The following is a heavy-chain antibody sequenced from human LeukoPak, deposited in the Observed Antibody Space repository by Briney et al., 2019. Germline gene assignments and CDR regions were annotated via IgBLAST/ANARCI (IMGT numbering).Heavy chain of an antibody. Sequence: SETLSLTCSVSGYSISGGYYWGWVRQTPGPGLEWIGSFYDGGSTYYNPSLKSRGTISVDTSKSQFSLKLRSVTAADTAVYYCAWGVDTRIVTETGDYFYFYIDVWGKGTTVIVSS. D-gene: IGHD1-26*01. CDR3: AWGVDTRIVTETGDYFYFYIDV. CDR2: FYDGGST. CDR1: GYSISGGYY. V-gene: IGHV4-38-2*02. J-gene: IGHJ6*03.